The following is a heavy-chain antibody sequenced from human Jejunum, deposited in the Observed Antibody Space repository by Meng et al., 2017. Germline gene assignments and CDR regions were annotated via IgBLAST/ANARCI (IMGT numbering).Heavy chain of an antibody. V-gene: IGHV3-23*01. D-gene: IGHD2-21*01. CDR3: AREVVGGLFFWDF. CDR2: VSSGGGST. CDR1: GSTFSNHF. Sequence: GGSLRPSCAAPGSTFSNHFMAWVRQAPGKGPEWVSTVSSGGGSTYYADSVKGRSTISRDSSKNMLSLQMNSLRAEDPDVYYCAREVVGGLFFWDFWGQGTKVTVSS. J-gene: IGHJ4*02.